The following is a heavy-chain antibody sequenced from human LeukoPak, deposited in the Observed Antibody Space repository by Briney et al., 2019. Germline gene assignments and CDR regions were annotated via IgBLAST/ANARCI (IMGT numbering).Heavy chain of an antibody. V-gene: IGHV1-18*01. CDR1: GYTFTSYG. Sequence: ASVKVSCKASGYTFTSYGISWVRQAPGQGLEWMGWISAYNGNTNYAQKLQGRVTMTTDTSTSTAYMELRSLRSDDTAVYYCAREGGDIGSGYYLGLDYWGQGTLVAVSS. J-gene: IGHJ4*02. CDR3: AREGGDIGSGYYLGLDY. CDR2: ISAYNGNT. D-gene: IGHD3-22*01.